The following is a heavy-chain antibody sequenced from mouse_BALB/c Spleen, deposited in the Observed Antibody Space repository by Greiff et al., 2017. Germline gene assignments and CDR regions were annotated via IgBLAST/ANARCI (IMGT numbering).Heavy chain of an antibody. CDR3: ARSGGNSIYYYAMDY. J-gene: IGHJ4*01. CDR1: GYTFTSYT. CDR2: INPSSGYT. Sequence: VQLQQSAAELARPGASVKMSCKASGYTFTSYTMHWVKQRPGQGLEWIGYINPSSGYTEYNQKFKDKTTLTADKSSSTAYMQLSSLTSEDSAVYYCARSGGNSIYYYAMDYWGQGTSVTVSS. V-gene: IGHV1-4*02. D-gene: IGHD2-1*01.